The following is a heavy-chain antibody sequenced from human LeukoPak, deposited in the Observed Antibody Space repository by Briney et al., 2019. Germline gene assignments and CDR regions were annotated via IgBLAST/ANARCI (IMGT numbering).Heavy chain of an antibody. V-gene: IGHV3-23*01. CDR3: AKDPQYYDILTGPTGDAFDI. J-gene: IGHJ3*02. Sequence: GGSLRLSCAASGFTFSSYAMSWVRQAPGKGLEWVSAISGSGGSTYYADSVKGRFTISRDNSKNTLYLQMNSLRAEDTAVYYCAKDPQYYDILTGPTGDAFDIWGQGAMVTVSS. D-gene: IGHD3-9*01. CDR2: ISGSGGST. CDR1: GFTFSSYA.